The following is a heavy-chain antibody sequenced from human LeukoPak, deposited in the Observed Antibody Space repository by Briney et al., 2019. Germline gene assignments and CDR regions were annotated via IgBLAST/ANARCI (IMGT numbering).Heavy chain of an antibody. V-gene: IGHV4-34*01. D-gene: IGHD3-10*01. CDR3: ARGPYGSGSPQDY. CDR1: GGSFSGYY. CDR2: INHSGST. Sequence: SETLSLTCAVYGGSFSGYYWSWIRQPPGKGLEWIGEINHSGSTNYNPSLKSRVTLSVDTSKNQFSLKLSSVTAADTAVYYCARGPYGSGSPQDYWGQGTLVTVSS. J-gene: IGHJ4*02.